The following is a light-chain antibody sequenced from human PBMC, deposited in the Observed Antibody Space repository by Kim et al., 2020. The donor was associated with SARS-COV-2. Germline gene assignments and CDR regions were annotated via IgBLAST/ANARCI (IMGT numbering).Light chain of an antibody. J-gene: IGLJ2*01. CDR1: SGSIAGNY. CDR2: DDS. CDR3: QSYDADSRV. Sequence: TTGTIAGTRSSGSIAGNYVQWYQQRPGRSATVVIFDDSHRPSGVPDRLSGSIDSSTTAASLTISGLETEDEADYYCQSYDADSRVFGGGTQLTVL. V-gene: IGLV6-57*01.